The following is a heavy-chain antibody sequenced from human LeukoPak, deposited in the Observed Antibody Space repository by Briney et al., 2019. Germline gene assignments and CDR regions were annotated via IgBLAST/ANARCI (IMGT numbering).Heavy chain of an antibody. D-gene: IGHD3-22*01. Sequence: SETLPLTCTVSGGSISSYYWSWIRQPPGKGLEWIGYIYYSGSTNYNPSLKSRVTISVDTSKNQFSLKLSSVTAADTAVYYCARGARDYYDSSGYSTDPFDYWGQGTLVTVSS. CDR1: GGSISSYY. V-gene: IGHV4-59*01. CDR3: ARGARDYYDSSGYSTDPFDY. J-gene: IGHJ4*02. CDR2: IYYSGST.